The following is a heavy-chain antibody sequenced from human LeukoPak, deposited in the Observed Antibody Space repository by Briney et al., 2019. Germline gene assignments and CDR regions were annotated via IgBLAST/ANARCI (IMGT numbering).Heavy chain of an antibody. V-gene: IGHV3-23*01. Sequence: GGSLRLSCAASGFTFNNYAMSWVRQAPGKGLKWVSGISGSGGNTYYADSVKGRFTISRDNSRNTLFLQMDSLRAEDTAIYYCAKSLYSNTWFYSDYWGQGTLVTVSS. CDR2: ISGSGGNT. J-gene: IGHJ4*01. CDR3: AKSLYSNTWFYSDY. CDR1: GFTFNNYA. D-gene: IGHD6-13*01.